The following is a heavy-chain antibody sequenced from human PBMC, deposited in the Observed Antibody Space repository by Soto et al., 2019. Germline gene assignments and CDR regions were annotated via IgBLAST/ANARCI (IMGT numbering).Heavy chain of an antibody. CDR3: ARYRLTLNYYNYMDV. CDR2: IYSGGST. V-gene: IGHV3-66*01. Sequence: GGSLRLSCAASGFTVSSNYMSWVLQAPGKGLEWVSVIYSGGSTYYADSVKGRFTISRDNSKNTLYLQMNSLRAEDTAVYYCARYRLTLNYYNYMDVWGKGTTVTVS. J-gene: IGHJ6*03. CDR1: GFTVSSNY. D-gene: IGHD3-16*02.